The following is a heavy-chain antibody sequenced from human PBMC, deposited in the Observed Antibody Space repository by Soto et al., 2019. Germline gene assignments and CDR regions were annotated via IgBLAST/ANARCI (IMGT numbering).Heavy chain of an antibody. V-gene: IGHV1-2*02. CDR3: ARDGSYLGYYYYGMDV. Sequence: SVKVSCKASGYTFTGYYMHWVRQAPGQGLEWMGWINPNSGGTNYAQKFQGRVTMTRDTSISTAYMELSRLRSDDTAVYYCARDGSYLGYYYYGMDVWGQGTTVTVSS. CDR2: INPNSGGT. D-gene: IGHD3-16*02. CDR1: GYTFTGYY. J-gene: IGHJ6*02.